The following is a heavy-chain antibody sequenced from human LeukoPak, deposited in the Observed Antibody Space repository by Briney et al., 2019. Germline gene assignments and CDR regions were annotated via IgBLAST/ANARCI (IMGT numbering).Heavy chain of an antibody. J-gene: IGHJ6*02. CDR2: TRNKANSYTT. CDR1: GFTLSDHY. V-gene: IGHV3-72*01. Sequence: PGGSLRLSCAASGFTLSDHYMDWVRQAPGKGLEWVGRTRNKANSYTTEYVASVKGRFTISRDDSKNSLYLQMNSLRTEDTAVYYCAKQDLIRWQLVRGYYGMDVWGQGTTVTVFS. CDR3: AKQDLIRWQLVRGYYGMDV. D-gene: IGHD6-6*01.